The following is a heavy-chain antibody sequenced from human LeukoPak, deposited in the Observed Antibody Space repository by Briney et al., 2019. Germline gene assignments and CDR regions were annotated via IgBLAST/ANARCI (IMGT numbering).Heavy chain of an antibody. CDR2: IRQDGSEK. CDR3: AKAPLGRCTGVICYYFDY. V-gene: IGHV3-7*03. D-gene: IGHD2-15*01. J-gene: IGHJ4*02. Sequence: GGSLRLSCAASGFTFSSYWMSWVRQAPGKGLEWVANIRQDGSEKYYVDSVKGRFTISRDIAKQSVFLQMNSLRAEDAAVYYCAKAPLGRCTGVICYYFDYWGQGTLVTVSS. CDR1: GFTFSSYW.